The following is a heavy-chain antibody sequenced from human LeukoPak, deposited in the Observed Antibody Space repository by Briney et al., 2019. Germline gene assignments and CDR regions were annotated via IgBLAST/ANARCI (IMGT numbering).Heavy chain of an antibody. D-gene: IGHD6-19*01. CDR2: INPNSGGT. CDR3: ARGIEWHGSGWYDY. CDR1: GYTFTGYY. J-gene: IGHJ4*02. Sequence: GASVKVSCKASGYTFTGYYMHWVRQAPGQGLEWMGWINPNSGGTNYAQKFQGRVTMTRDTSISTAYMELSRLRSDDTAVYYCARGIEWHGSGWYDYWGQGTLVTVSS. V-gene: IGHV1-2*02.